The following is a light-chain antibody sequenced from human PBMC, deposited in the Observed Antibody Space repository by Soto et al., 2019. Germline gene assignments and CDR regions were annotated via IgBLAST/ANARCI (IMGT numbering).Light chain of an antibody. Sequence: EIVLTESPGTLSLSPGERATLSCRASQSVISTYLAWYQQKPGQAPRLLIYDTTNGASGIPDRFRGLGSGTDFTLIIGRLEPEDFAVYYCQQYGSSPRTFGQGTKVDIK. CDR1: QSVISTY. V-gene: IGKV3-20*01. CDR2: DTT. CDR3: QQYGSSPRT. J-gene: IGKJ1*01.